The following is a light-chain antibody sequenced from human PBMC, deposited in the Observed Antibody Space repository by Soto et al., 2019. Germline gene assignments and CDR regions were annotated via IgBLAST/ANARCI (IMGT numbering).Light chain of an antibody. CDR1: QSISSY. Sequence: DIEMTQSPSSLSASVGDGVTITCRASQSISSYLNWYQQKPGKAPKLLIYAASSLQSGVPSRFSGSGSGTDFTLTISSLQPEDFETYYCQQSYSTPITFGQGTRLDI. CDR2: AAS. J-gene: IGKJ5*01. CDR3: QQSYSTPIT. V-gene: IGKV1-39*01.